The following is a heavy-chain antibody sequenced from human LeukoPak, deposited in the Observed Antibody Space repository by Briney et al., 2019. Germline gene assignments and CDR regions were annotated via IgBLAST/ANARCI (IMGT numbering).Heavy chain of an antibody. CDR2: ISRSGNSL. CDR3: AKDLYLRDFWSGYFDY. Sequence: GGSLRLSCAASGFTFSDYYMSWIRQAPGRGLEWVSYISRSGNSLYHTDSVKGRFTISRDNAKNSLALQMSSLRAEDTAVYYCAKDLYLRDFWSGYFDYWGQGIPVTVSS. J-gene: IGHJ4*02. D-gene: IGHD3-3*01. V-gene: IGHV3-11*01. CDR1: GFTFSDYY.